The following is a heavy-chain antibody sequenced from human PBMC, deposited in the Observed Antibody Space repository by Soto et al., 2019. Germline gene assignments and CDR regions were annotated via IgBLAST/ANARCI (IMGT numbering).Heavy chain of an antibody. D-gene: IGHD4-17*01. Sequence: QVQLVQSGAEVKKPGSSVKVSCKASGGTFSSYAISWVRQAPGQGLEWMGGIIPIFGTANYAQKFQGRVTITADESTSKAYMELRSLSSEDTAVYYCARSPPRGVTTGRWFDPWDQGTLVTVSS. J-gene: IGHJ5*02. V-gene: IGHV1-69*01. CDR2: IIPIFGTA. CDR1: GGTFSSYA. CDR3: ARSPPRGVTTGRWFDP.